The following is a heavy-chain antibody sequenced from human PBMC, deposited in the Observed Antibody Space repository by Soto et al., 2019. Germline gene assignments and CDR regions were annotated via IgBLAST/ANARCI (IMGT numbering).Heavy chain of an antibody. CDR3: AKPRAVLWFGTLDY. Sequence: EVQLLESGGGLVQPGGSLRLSCAASGFTFSSYAMSWVRQAPGKGLEWVSAISGSGGSTYYTDSVKGRFTISRDNSKNTLYLQMNSLRAEDTAVYYCAKPRAVLWFGTLDYWGQGTLVTVSS. CDR2: ISGSGGST. CDR1: GFTFSSYA. D-gene: IGHD3-10*01. V-gene: IGHV3-23*01. J-gene: IGHJ4*02.